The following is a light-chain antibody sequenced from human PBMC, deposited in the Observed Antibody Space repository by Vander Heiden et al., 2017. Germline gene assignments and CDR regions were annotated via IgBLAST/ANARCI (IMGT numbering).Light chain of an antibody. CDR1: KLGNKY. V-gene: IGLV3-1*01. CDR3: QAWDSNTYV. Sequence: SYDLTQPPSVSVSPGQTASITCSGDKLGNKYACWYQQKPGQSPVLVIYQDSKRPSGIPERFSGSNSGNTATLTISGTQAMDEADYYCQAWDSNTYVFGTGTKVTV. J-gene: IGLJ1*01. CDR2: QDS.